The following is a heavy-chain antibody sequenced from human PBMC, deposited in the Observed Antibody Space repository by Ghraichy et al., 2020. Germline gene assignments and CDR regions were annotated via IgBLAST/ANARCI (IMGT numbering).Heavy chain of an antibody. CDR2: IYYSGST. CDR1: GGSISSYY. CDR3: ARGRGYCSSTSCFVDAFDI. D-gene: IGHD2-2*01. V-gene: IGHV4-59*01. J-gene: IGHJ3*02. Sequence: SETLSLTCTVSGGSISSYYWSWIRQPPGKGLEWIGYIYYSGSTNYNPSLKSRVTISVDTSKNQFSLKLSSVTAADTAVYYCARGRGYCSSTSCFVDAFDIWGQGTMVTVSS.